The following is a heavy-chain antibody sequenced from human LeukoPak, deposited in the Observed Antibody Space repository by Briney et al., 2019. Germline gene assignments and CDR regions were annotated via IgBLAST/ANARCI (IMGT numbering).Heavy chain of an antibody. Sequence: GGSLRLSCAASEFSVSSNYMTWVRQAPGKGLGCVSIIYSGGTTYYADSVRGRFTISRDNSKNTLYLQMDGLRVEDTVVYYCARKSDSLMLRGGDCWGQGTLVTVSS. V-gene: IGHV3-66*01. CDR1: EFSVSSNY. CDR3: ARKSDSLMLRGGDC. J-gene: IGHJ4*02. D-gene: IGHD3-10*01. CDR2: IYSGGTT.